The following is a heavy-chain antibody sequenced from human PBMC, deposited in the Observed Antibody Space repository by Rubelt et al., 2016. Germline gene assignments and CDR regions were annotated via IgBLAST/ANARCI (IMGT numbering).Heavy chain of an antibody. V-gene: IGHV3-66*01. CDR1: GFTVISNY. D-gene: IGHD3-3*01. CDR2: IYGGGGT. CDR3: ARLGSNYDFWSGYI. J-gene: IGHJ4*02. Sequence: GGGLVQPGGSLRLSCAASGFTVISNYMSWVRQAPGKGLEWVSVIYGGGGTYYADSVKGRFTISRDNSRNTLYLQMNSLRAEDTAVYYCARLGSNYDFWSGYIWGQGTLVTVSS.